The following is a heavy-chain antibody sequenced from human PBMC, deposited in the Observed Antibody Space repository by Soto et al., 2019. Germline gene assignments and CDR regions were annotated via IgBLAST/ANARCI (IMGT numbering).Heavy chain of an antibody. CDR2: ISHIGSV. CDR1: GVSIGSNYY. D-gene: IGHD6-19*01. V-gene: IGHV4-4*02. Sequence: QVLLQESGPGLVQPSGTLSLSCVVSGVSIGSNYYWGWVRQPPGKGLEVLGYISHIGSVNYNPSLKSRVTISMDKSQNQFSLKLDSMTAADTAVYYCARSLGWYAVDYWGQGTLVIVSS. J-gene: IGHJ4*02. CDR3: ARSLGWYAVDY.